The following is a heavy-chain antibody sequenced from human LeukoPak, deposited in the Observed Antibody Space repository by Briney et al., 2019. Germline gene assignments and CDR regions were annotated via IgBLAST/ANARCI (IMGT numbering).Heavy chain of an antibody. CDR1: GFTFSSYG. D-gene: IGHD5-12*01. Sequence: GWSLRLSCAASGFTFSSYGMHWVRQAPGKGLEWVAVISYDGSNKYYADSVKGRFTISRDNAKDSLYLQMNSLRAEDTAVYYCARDPGSGYEEHFDYWGQGTLVTVSS. CDR3: ARDPGSGYEEHFDY. V-gene: IGHV3-30*03. CDR2: ISYDGSNK. J-gene: IGHJ4*02.